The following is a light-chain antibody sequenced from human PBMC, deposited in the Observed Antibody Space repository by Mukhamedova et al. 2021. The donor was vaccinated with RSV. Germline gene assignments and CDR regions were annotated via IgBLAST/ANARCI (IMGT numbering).Light chain of an antibody. CDR2: SAS. Sequence: GKVPKLLIYSASNLQSGVPSRFSGSGSGTDFTLTISSLQPEDVATYYGQRTYNAPPVTFGQGTKVEIK. V-gene: IGKV1-37*01. CDR3: QRTYNAPPVT. J-gene: IGKJ1*01.